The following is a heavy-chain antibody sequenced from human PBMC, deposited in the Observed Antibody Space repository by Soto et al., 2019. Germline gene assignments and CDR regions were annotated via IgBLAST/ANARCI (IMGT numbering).Heavy chain of an antibody. CDR2: IFPLTDIP. Sequence: QVQLVQSGTEVKKPGSSVKVSCKASGGTFRNYPINWVRQAPGQGLEWMGSIFPLTDIPDYAQNFQARLTISADKFTSTAYMALSSMTSDDPAMYFCARGPLVVLNYFESWGQGTLVTVSS. J-gene: IGHJ4*02. V-gene: IGHV1-69*02. CDR3: ARGPLVVLNYFES. CDR1: GGTFRNYP.